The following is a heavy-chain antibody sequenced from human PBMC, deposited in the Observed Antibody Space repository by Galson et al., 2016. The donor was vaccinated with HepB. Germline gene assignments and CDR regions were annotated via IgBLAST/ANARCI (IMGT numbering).Heavy chain of an antibody. D-gene: IGHD1-26*01. CDR2: ISDSGGST. CDR3: ASQSANTWSYYRC. CDR1: GFTFSSYV. J-gene: IGHJ4*02. Sequence: SLRLSCAASGFTFSSYVMSWVRQAPGKGLEWVSTISDSGGSTFYIDSVKGRFTISRDNSKNTLYLQMNSLRAEDTALYYCASQSANTWSYYRCCGQGTLVTVS. V-gene: IGHV3-23*01.